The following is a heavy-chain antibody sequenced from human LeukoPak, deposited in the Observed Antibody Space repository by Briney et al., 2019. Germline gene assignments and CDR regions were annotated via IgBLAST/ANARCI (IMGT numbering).Heavy chain of an antibody. CDR1: GYTFTSYA. CDR2: INAGNGNT. V-gene: IGHV1-3*01. CDR3: ARVDTAMVEYYGMDV. J-gene: IGHJ6*02. D-gene: IGHD5-18*01. Sequence: GASVKVSCKASGYTFTSYAMHWVRQAPGQRLEWMGWINAGNGNTKYSQKFQGRVTITRDTSASTAYMELSSLRSEDTAVYYCARVDTAMVEYYGMDVWGQGTTVTVSS.